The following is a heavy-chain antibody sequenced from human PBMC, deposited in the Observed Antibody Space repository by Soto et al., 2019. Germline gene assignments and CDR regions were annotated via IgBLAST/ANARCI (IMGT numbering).Heavy chain of an antibody. CDR2: IYSGGST. J-gene: IGHJ3*02. CDR1: GFTVSSNY. CDR3: ARAPELGNLAFDI. Sequence: HPGGSLRLSCAASGFTVSSNYMSWVRQAPGKGLEWVSVIYSGGSTYYADSVKGRFTISRHNSKNTLYLQMNSLRAEDTAVYYCARAPELGNLAFDIWGQGTMVTVSS. V-gene: IGHV3-53*04. D-gene: IGHD3-3*02.